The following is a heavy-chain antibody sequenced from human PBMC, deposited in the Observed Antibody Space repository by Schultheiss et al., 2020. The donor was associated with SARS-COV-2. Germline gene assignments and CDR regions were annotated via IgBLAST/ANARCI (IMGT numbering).Heavy chain of an antibody. V-gene: IGHV3-33*08. D-gene: IGHD2-2*01. CDR1: GFTFSSYS. Sequence: GGSLRLSCAASGFTFSSYSMNWVRQAPGKGLEWVAVIWYDGSNKYYADSVKGRFTISRDNSKNTLYLQMNSLRAEDTAVYYCASYCSSTSLLCRYYYYMDVWGKGTTVTVSS. J-gene: IGHJ6*03. CDR3: ASYCSSTSLLCRYYYYMDV. CDR2: IWYDGSNK.